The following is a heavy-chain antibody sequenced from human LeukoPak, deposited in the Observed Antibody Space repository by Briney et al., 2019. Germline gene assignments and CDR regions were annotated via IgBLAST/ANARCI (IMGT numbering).Heavy chain of an antibody. Sequence: GASVKVSCKASGYTFTDYYIHWVRQAPGQGLERMGWINPNSGGTNYAQKFQGRVTMTRDTSIATTYMDLSSLISDDTAVYYCARGHDNTGYSYFDYWGQGTLVTVSS. D-gene: IGHD3-9*01. CDR2: INPNSGGT. V-gene: IGHV1-2*02. J-gene: IGHJ4*02. CDR1: GYTFTDYY. CDR3: ARGHDNTGYSYFDY.